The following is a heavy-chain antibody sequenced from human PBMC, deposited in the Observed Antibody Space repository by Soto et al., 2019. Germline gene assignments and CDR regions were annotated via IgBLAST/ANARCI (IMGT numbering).Heavy chain of an antibody. V-gene: IGHV4-34*01. D-gene: IGHD2-8*02. Sequence: SETLSLTCAVYGGSYSGYYWSWIRQPPGKGLEWIGEINHSGSTNYNPSLKSRVTISVDTSKNQFSLKLTSVTAADTAVYYCARDKITGLFDYWGQGTLVTVSS. CDR2: INHSGST. J-gene: IGHJ4*02. CDR3: ARDKITGLFDY. CDR1: GGSYSGYY.